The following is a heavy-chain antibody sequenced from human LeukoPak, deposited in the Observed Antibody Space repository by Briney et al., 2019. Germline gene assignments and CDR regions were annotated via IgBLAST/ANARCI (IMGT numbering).Heavy chain of an antibody. V-gene: IGHV1-18*01. CDR2: ISAYNGNT. Sequence: ASVKVSCKASGYTFTSYGISWVRQAPGQGLEWMGWISAYNGNTNYAQKLQGRVTMTTDTSTSTAYMELRSLRSEDTAVYYCELWFGEPKGMDVWGQGTTVTVSS. D-gene: IGHD3-10*01. J-gene: IGHJ6*02. CDR1: GYTFTSYG. CDR3: ELWFGEPKGMDV.